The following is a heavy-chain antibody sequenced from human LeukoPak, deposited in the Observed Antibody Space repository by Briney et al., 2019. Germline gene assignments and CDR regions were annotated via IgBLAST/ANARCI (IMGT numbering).Heavy chain of an antibody. CDR2: IGTAGDT. CDR1: GFTFSNYD. CDR3: VRALACSSTSCYEPTYFDS. V-gene: IGHV3-13*01. Sequence: PWGSLRLSCAASGFTFSNYDMHWVRQASGKGLEWVSGIGTAGDTYYPGSVKGRFSISRENAKNSLYLRMNGLRAGDTAVYYCVRALACSSTSCYEPTYFDSWGQGTLVTVSS. D-gene: IGHD2-2*01. J-gene: IGHJ4*02.